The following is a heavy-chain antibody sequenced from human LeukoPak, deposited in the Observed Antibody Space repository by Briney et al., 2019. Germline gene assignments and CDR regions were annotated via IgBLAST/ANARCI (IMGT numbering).Heavy chain of an antibody. CDR2: IIPIFGTA. Sequence: GASVKVSCKASGGTFSSYAISWVRQAPGQGLEWMGGIIPIFGTANYAQKFQGRVTITADKSTSTAYMELSSLRSEDAAVYYCARDPIYCTNGVCSDNWFDPWGQGTLVTVSS. CDR3: ARDPIYCTNGVCSDNWFDP. V-gene: IGHV1-69*06. D-gene: IGHD2-8*01. J-gene: IGHJ5*02. CDR1: GGTFSSYA.